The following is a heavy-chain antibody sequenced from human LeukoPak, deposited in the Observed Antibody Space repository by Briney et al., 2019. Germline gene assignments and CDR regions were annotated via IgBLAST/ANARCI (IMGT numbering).Heavy chain of an antibody. CDR3: TSGGDCRTTSCYTA. Sequence: GGSLRLSCAASGFTFSKAWMSWVRQAPGKGLEWVGRIKSKSDGGTTDYAAPVKGRFTISRDDSKNTLYLHMDSLKTEDTAVYYCTSGGDCRTTSCYTAWGQGTLVTVSS. V-gene: IGHV3-15*01. CDR2: IKSKSDGGTT. CDR1: GFTFSKAW. D-gene: IGHD2-2*02. J-gene: IGHJ5*02.